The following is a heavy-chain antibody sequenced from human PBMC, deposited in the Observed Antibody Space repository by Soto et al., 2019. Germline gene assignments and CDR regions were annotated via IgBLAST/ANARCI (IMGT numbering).Heavy chain of an antibody. D-gene: IGHD6-19*01. J-gene: IGHJ4*02. V-gene: IGHV4-34*01. CDR3: ARGWGAVDDY. CDR1: GGSFTGYY. Sequence: SETLSLTCAVYGGSFTGYYWSWIRQPPGKGLEWIGEINHSGSTNYNPSLKSRVTISVDTSKNQFSLKLSSVTAADTAVYYCARGWGAVDDYWGQGTLLTVSS. CDR2: INHSGST.